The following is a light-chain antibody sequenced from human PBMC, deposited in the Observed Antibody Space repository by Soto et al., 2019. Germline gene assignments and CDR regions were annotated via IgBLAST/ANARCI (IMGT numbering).Light chain of an antibody. V-gene: IGKV3D-15*01. J-gene: IGKJ1*01. Sequence: EIVLTQSPDTLSLSPGERATLSCRASQTVNSRFLAWYQQKPGQAPRLLIYGASTRATGIPDRFSGSGSGTDFTLTISSLQSEDFAVYYCQQYNNWPPWTFGQGTKVDIK. CDR3: QQYNNWPPWT. CDR1: QTVNSRF. CDR2: GAS.